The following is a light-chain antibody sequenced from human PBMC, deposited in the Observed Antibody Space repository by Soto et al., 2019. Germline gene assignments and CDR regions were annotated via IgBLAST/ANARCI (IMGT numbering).Light chain of an antibody. J-gene: IGKJ2*01. V-gene: IGKV1-5*03. Sequence: DIQMTQSPSTLSASVGDRVTITCRASQSISSWLAWYQQKPGKAPKLLIYKASSLESGVPSRFSGSGSGTEFTLTISSLQPDDLAPYYCQQYNSYSGTFGQGTKLEIK. CDR3: QQYNSYSGT. CDR1: QSISSW. CDR2: KAS.